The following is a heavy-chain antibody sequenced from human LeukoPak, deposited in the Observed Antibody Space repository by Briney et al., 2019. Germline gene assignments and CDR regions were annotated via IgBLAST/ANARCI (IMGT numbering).Heavy chain of an antibody. J-gene: IGHJ4*02. CDR1: GFTFSTYW. Sequence: PGGSLRLSCAASGFTFSTYWMSWVRQAPGGGLEWVANIKQDGSEKYYVDSVKGRFTISRDNAKNSLYLQMNSLRAEDTAVYYCARGSGYYLGHFDYWGQGTLVTVSS. V-gene: IGHV3-7*01. CDR3: ARGSGYYLGHFDY. CDR2: IKQDGSEK. D-gene: IGHD3-22*01.